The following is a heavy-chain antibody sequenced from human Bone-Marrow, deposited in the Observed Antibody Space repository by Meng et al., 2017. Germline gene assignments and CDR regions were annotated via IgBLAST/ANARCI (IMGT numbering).Heavy chain of an antibody. CDR1: GFTVSSNY. CDR3: ARGGSGGSYKPEFDY. Sequence: GESLKISCAASGFTVSSNYMSWVRQAPGKGLEWVSVIYSGGSTYYADSVKGRFTISRDNAKNSLYLQMNSLRAEDTAVYYCARGGSGGSYKPEFDYWGQGTLVTVSS. V-gene: IGHV3-66*01. J-gene: IGHJ4*02. CDR2: IYSGGST. D-gene: IGHD2-15*01.